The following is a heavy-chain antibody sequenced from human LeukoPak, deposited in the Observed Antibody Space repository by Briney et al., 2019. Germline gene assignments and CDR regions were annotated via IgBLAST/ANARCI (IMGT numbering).Heavy chain of an antibody. D-gene: IGHD1-26*01. CDR3: ARIEWERLGRAFDI. CDR1: GFTFSNYW. Sequence: GGSLRLSCAASGFTFSNYWMSWVRQAPGKGLEWVANIKQDGSEECYVGSVKGRFTISRDNSKNTLYLQMNSLRAEDMAVYYCARIEWERLGRAFDIWGQGTMVTVSS. J-gene: IGHJ3*02. CDR2: IKQDGSEE. V-gene: IGHV3-7*03.